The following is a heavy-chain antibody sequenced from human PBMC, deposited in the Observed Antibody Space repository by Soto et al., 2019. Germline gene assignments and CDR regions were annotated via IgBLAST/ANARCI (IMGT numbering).Heavy chain of an antibody. D-gene: IGHD2-2*01. V-gene: IGHV1-46*01. CDR1: GYTFTSYY. CDR3: EREEGVRGYYYGMDV. CDR2: INPSGGST. J-gene: IGHJ6*02. Sequence: QVQLVQSGAEVKKPGASVKVSCKASGYTFTSYYMHWVRQDPGQGLEWMGIINPSGGSTSYAQKFQARVTMTRDTSTSTVYMELSSLRSEDTAVYYCEREEGVRGYYYGMDVWFQGTTVTVS.